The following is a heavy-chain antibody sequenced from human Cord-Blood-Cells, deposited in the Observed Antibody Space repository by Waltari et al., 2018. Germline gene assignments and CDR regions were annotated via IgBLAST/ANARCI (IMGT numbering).Heavy chain of an antibody. J-gene: IGHJ3*02. CDR3: AGRLESGYYVPDALDI. D-gene: IGHD3-3*01. V-gene: IGHV4-34*01. CDR1: GGSFSGYY. CDR2: INHSGST. Sequence: QVQLQQWGAGLLKPSETLSLTCAVYGGSFSGYYWSWIRQPPGRGLGWRGEINHSGSTNDNPTVKSRVTILVDTSKTQFSLTLSSVTAADAAMYDCAGRLESGYYVPDALDIWGQVTMVTVSS.